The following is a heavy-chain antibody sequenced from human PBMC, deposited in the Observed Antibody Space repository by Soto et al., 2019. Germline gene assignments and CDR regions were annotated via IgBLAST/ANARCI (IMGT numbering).Heavy chain of an antibody. CDR1: GFTFSSYG. J-gene: IGHJ4*02. Sequence: GSLRLSCAASGFTFSSYGMYWVRQAPGKGLEWVAVIWYDGTNKHYVESVKGRFTISRDNSKNTLYLQMNSLRAEDTAVYYCAVAIFGVDKYYFDYWGQGTLVTVSS. D-gene: IGHD3-3*01. CDR3: AVAIFGVDKYYFDY. V-gene: IGHV3-33*07. CDR2: IWYDGTNK.